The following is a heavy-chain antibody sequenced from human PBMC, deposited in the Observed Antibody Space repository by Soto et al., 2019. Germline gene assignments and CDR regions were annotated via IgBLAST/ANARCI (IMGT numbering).Heavy chain of an antibody. CDR1: GGSISSVDHF. D-gene: IGHD3-10*01. Sequence: QVQLQESGPGLVKPSQTLSLTCTVSGGSISSVDHFWSWIRQSPGKGLEWIGYIYYSGSTYYNPATKGRVTMSADTSKNRSARSLSSVTAADTAVNYCTRAYYGKPVLWLGERAPGGMDVWGQGTTVTVSS. CDR3: TRAYYGKPVLWLGERAPGGMDV. V-gene: IGHV4-30-4*01. J-gene: IGHJ6*02. CDR2: IYYSGST.